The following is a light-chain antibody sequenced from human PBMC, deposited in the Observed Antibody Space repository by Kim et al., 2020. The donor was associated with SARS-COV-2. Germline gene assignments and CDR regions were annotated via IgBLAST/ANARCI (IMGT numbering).Light chain of an antibody. V-gene: IGKV1-39*01. J-gene: IGKJ2*01. CDR1: QTIKTY. CDR3: QQTYRT. CDR2: GAS. Sequence: DIQMTQSPSSLSASVGDRVTITCRASQTIKTYLNWYQQKPGKAPKLLIYGASNLQSGVPSRFSGGGSGTEFTLTISSLQPEDSATYYCQQTYRTFGQGTKLEI.